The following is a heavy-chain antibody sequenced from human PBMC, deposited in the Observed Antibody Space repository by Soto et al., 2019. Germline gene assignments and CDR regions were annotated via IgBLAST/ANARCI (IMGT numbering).Heavy chain of an antibody. CDR1: GFTFDDYA. J-gene: IGHJ6*02. D-gene: IGHD2-15*01. Sequence: EVQLVESGGGLVQPGRSLRLSCAASGFTFDDYAMHWVRQAPGKGLEWVSGISWNSGSIGYADSVKGRFTISRDNAKNSLYLQMTSLRAEDTALYYCAKGMGSTRTYYYYGMDVWGQGTTVTVSS. V-gene: IGHV3-9*01. CDR2: ISWNSGSI. CDR3: AKGMGSTRTYYYYGMDV.